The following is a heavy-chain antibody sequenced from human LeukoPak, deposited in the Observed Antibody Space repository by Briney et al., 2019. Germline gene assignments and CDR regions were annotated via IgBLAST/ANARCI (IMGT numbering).Heavy chain of an antibody. CDR1: GFTFSSYA. D-gene: IGHD2-2*01. CDR3: AKDRRVIVVVPAASDY. Sequence: GGSLRLSCAASGFTFSSYAMSWVRQAPGKGLEWVSAISGSGGSTYYADSVKGRFTISRDNSKNTLYLQMNSLRAEDTAAYYCAKDRRVIVVVPAASDYWGQGTLVTVAS. J-gene: IGHJ4*02. CDR2: ISGSGGST. V-gene: IGHV3-23*01.